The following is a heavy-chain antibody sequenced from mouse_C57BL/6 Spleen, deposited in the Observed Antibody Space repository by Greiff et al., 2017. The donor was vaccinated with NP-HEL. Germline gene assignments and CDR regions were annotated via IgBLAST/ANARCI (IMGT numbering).Heavy chain of an antibody. Sequence: QVQLQQSGAELVRPGASVTLSCKASGYTFTDYEMHWVKQTPVHGLEWIGAIDPETGGTAYNQKFKGKAILTADKSSSTAYMELRSLTSEDSAVYYCTRARGLSYYSNYEFAYWGQGTLVTVSA. J-gene: IGHJ3*01. D-gene: IGHD2-5*01. V-gene: IGHV1-15*01. CDR3: TRARGLSYYSNYEFAY. CDR1: GYTFTDYE. CDR2: IDPETGGT.